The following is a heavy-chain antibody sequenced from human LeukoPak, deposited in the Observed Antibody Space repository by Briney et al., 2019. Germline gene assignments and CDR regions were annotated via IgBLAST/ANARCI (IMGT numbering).Heavy chain of an antibody. Sequence: GGSLRLSCAASGFTFSSYAMHWVRQAPGKGLEWVAVISHDGSHQNYADSVKGRFTISRDNSKNTLYLQMNSLRAEDTAVYYCAKDSGITIFGVVTLFDYWGQGTLVTVSS. CDR1: GFTFSSYA. D-gene: IGHD3-3*01. J-gene: IGHJ4*02. CDR3: AKDSGITIFGVVTLFDY. V-gene: IGHV3-30*04. CDR2: ISHDGSHQ.